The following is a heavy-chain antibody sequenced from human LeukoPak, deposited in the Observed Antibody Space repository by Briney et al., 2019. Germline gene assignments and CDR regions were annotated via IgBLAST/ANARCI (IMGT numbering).Heavy chain of an antibody. CDR1: GFTFSSYA. D-gene: IGHD3-16*01. J-gene: IGHJ4*02. CDR2: ISGSGGST. CDR3: AKGYYDYVWGSYYFDY. V-gene: IGHV3-23*01. Sequence: GGSLRLSCAASGFTFSSYAMGWVRQAPGKGLEWVSAISGSGGSTYYADSVKGRFTISRDNSRDTLYLQMNSLRAEDTAVYYCAKGYYDYVWGSYYFDYWGQGTLVTVSS.